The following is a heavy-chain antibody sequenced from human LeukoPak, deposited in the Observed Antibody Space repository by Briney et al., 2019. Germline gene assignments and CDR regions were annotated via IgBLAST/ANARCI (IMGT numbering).Heavy chain of an antibody. Sequence: ASVRVSCEASGYTFTSYAMHWVRQAPGQRLEWMGWINAGNGNTKYSQKFQGRVTITRDTSASTAYMELSSLRSEDTAVYYCARGSVARGVILWGQGTLVTVSS. CDR2: INAGNGNT. CDR1: GYTFTSYA. CDR3: ARGSVARGVIL. D-gene: IGHD3-16*02. V-gene: IGHV1-3*01. J-gene: IGHJ4*02.